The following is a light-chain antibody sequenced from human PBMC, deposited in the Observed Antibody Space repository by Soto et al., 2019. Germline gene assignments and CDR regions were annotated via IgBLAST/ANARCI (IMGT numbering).Light chain of an antibody. V-gene: IGLV2-8*01. CDR3: SSYVGSNTVV. CDR2: EVS. J-gene: IGLJ2*01. Sequence: SALTQPPSASGSPGQSVTISCTGTSSDVGAYNFVSWYQQHPGKAPKLMIYEVSKRPSGVPDRFSGSKSGNTASLTVSGLQAEDEADYYCSSYVGSNTVVFGGGTKLTVL. CDR1: SSDVGAYNF.